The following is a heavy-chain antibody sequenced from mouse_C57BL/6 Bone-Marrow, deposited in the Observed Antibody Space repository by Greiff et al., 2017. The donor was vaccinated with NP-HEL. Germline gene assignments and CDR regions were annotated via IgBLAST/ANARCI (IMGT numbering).Heavy chain of an antibody. J-gene: IGHJ1*03. CDR3: ARGWLLL. CDR2: IYPRSGNT. Sequence: QVQLKQSGAELARPGASVKLSCKASGYTFTSYGISWVKQRPGQGLEWIGEIYPRSGNTYYNEKFKGKATLTADKSSSTAYMELRSLTSEDSAVYFCARGWLLLWGTGTTVTVSS. D-gene: IGHD2-3*01. CDR1: GYTFTSYG. V-gene: IGHV1-81*01.